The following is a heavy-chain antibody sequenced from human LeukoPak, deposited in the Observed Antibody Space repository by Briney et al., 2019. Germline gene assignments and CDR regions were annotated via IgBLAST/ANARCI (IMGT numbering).Heavy chain of an antibody. CDR3: ARDGSGSGNSDLDY. D-gene: IGHD3-10*01. CDR1: GYTFTDYY. CDR2: VRPNSGGT. J-gene: IGHJ4*02. V-gene: IGHV1-2*02. Sequence: GASVKVSCKASGYTFTDYYMHWVRQAPGQGLEWMGWVRPNSGGTNYAQKFQGRVTMTRDTSISTVYMELTRLTSDDTAVYYCARDGSGSGNSDLDYWGQGTLVTVSS.